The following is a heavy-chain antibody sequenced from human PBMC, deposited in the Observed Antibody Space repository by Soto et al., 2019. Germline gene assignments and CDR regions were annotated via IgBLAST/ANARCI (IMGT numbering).Heavy chain of an antibody. V-gene: IGHV3-23*01. CDR1: GFTFSSYA. D-gene: IGHD1-26*01. Sequence: EVQLLESGGGLVQPGGSLRLSCAASGFTFSSYAMTWVRQAPGKGLEWVSAISGSGGSTYYADSVKGRFTISRDNSKNTLYLQMNSLRAEDTAVYYCAKDGYSGSYPNWFDPWGQGTLVTVSS. J-gene: IGHJ5*02. CDR2: ISGSGGST. CDR3: AKDGYSGSYPNWFDP.